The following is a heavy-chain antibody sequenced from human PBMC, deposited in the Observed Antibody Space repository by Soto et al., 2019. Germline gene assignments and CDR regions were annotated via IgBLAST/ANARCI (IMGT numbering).Heavy chain of an antibody. V-gene: IGHV1-18*01. D-gene: IGHD2-2*01. CDR1: GYTFTSYG. J-gene: IGHJ6*02. CDR2: IRAYNGNT. CDR3: AREGYCSSTSRYWVYYGMDV. Sequence: VASVKVSCKASGYTFTSYGISWVRQAPGQGLEWMGWIRAYNGNTNYAQKLQGRVTRTTDTSTSTAYMELRSLRSDDTDVYYCAREGYCSSTSRYWVYYGMDVWGQGTRVTVSS.